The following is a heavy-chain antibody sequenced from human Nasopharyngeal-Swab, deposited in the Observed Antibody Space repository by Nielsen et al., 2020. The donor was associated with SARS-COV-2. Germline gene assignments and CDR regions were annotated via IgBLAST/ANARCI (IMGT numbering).Heavy chain of an antibody. J-gene: IGHJ5*02. V-gene: IGHV1-46*01. D-gene: IGHD2-15*01. CDR2: INPGGGSA. Sequence: WVRQAPGQGLEWMGIINPGGGSARYSQNFQGRVTMTRDTSTSTVYMELSSLRSEDTAVYYCARGGDPREVVAATGCFDPWGQGTQVTVSS. CDR3: ARGGDPREVVAATGCFDP.